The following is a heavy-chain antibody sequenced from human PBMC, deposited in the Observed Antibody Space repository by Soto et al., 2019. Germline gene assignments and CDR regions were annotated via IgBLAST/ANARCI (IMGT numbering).Heavy chain of an antibody. J-gene: IGHJ4*02. Sequence: SDTLSLTCAVWGYCICSEYYLVWIRQAPWKGLEWIGSLSHRGNTNYNQSLKSRVTISLDTSNTQFSQKLSSVPAEDTAVYYCARDPYCSISRRYAFDYWGQGTLVTVSS. CDR1: GYCICSEYY. V-gene: IGHV4-38-2*02. D-gene: IGHD2-2*01. CDR2: LSHRGNT. CDR3: ARDPYCSISRRYAFDY.